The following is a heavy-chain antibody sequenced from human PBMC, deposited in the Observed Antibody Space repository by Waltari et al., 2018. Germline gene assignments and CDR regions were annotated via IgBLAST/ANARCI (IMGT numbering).Heavy chain of an antibody. J-gene: IGHJ6*02. V-gene: IGHV3-33*01. CDR1: GFTFSSYG. CDR3: ARVVRYSSSWYAPYYYYYGMDV. D-gene: IGHD6-13*01. Sequence: SCAASGFTFSSYGMHWVRQAPGKGLEWVAVIWYDGSNKYYADSVKGRFTISRDNSKNTLYLQMNSLRAEDTAVYYCARVVRYSSSWYAPYYYYYGMDVWGQGTTVTVSS. CDR2: IWYDGSNK.